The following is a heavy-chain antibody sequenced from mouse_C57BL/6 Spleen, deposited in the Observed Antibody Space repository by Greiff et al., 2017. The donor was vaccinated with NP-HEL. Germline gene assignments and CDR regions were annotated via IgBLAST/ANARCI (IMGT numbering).Heavy chain of an antibody. Sequence: VHVKQPGAALVKPGASVKLSCKASGYTFTSYWMQWVKQRPGQGLEWIGEIDPSDSYTNYNQKFKGKATLTVDTASSTAYMQLSSLTSEDSAVYYCARYDDGYFYWYFDVWGTGTTVTVSS. CDR1: GYTFTSYW. CDR2: IDPSDSYT. D-gene: IGHD2-3*01. J-gene: IGHJ1*03. V-gene: IGHV1-50*01. CDR3: ARYDDGYFYWYFDV.